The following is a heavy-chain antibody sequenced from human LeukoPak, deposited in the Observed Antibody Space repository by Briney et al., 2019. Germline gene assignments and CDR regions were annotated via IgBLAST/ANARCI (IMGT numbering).Heavy chain of an antibody. CDR1: GGSISSYY. Sequence: PSETLSLTCTVSGGSISSYYWSWIRQPPGKGLEWIGEINHSGSTNYNPSLKSRVTISVDTSKNQFSLKLSSVTAADTAVYYCAREPLYDFWSVSFDYWGQGTLVTVSS. CDR3: AREPLYDFWSVSFDY. CDR2: INHSGST. J-gene: IGHJ4*02. V-gene: IGHV4-34*01. D-gene: IGHD3-3*01.